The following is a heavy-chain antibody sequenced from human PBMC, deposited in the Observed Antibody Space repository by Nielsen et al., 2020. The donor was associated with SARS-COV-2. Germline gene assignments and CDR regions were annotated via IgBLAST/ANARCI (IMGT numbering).Heavy chain of an antibody. CDR1: GGSISSSSYY. V-gene: IGHV4-39*01. J-gene: IGHJ6*02. D-gene: IGHD3-3*01. CDR3: AGRKDDFWSGFYGMDV. CDR2: IYYSGST. Sequence: SETLSLTCTVSGGSISSSSYYWGWIRQPPGKGLEWIGSIYYSGSTYYNPSLKSRVTISVDTSKNQFSLKLSSVTAADTAVYYCAGRKDDFWSGFYGMDVWGQGTTVTVAS.